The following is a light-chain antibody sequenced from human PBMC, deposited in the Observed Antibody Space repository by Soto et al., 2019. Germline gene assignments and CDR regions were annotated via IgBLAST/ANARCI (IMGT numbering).Light chain of an antibody. CDR2: EVS. Sequence: QSALTQPASVSGSPGQSITISCTGTSSDVGAFKYVSWYQQHPGKAPKLMIYEVSRRPSGVSNRFSASKSGNTASLTISGFQAEDEADYYCSSYTSSSTWVFGGGTKLTVL. V-gene: IGLV2-14*01. CDR1: SSDVGAFKY. J-gene: IGLJ3*02. CDR3: SSYTSSSTWV.